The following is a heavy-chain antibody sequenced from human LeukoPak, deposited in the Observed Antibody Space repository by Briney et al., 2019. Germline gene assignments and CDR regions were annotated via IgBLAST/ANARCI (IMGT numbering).Heavy chain of an antibody. CDR3: ARDYAYYYYYYMDV. CDR2: INPNSGGT. D-gene: IGHD3-16*01. Sequence: ASVKVSCKASGYTFTDYYMHWLRQAPGQGLEWMGWINPNSGGTNYAQKFQGRVTMTRDTSISTAYMELSRLRSDDTAVYYCARDYAYYYYYYMDVWGKGTTVTVSS. J-gene: IGHJ6*03. CDR1: GYTFTDYY. V-gene: IGHV1-2*02.